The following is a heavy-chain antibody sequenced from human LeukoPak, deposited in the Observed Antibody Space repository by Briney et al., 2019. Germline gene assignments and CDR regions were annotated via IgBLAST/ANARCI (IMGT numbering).Heavy chain of an antibody. CDR2: VNLQGST. J-gene: IGHJ4*02. V-gene: IGHV4-4*02. CDR3: AREGGPYRPLDY. CDR1: GGSITSTNY. Sequence: SETLSLTCGVSGGSITSTNYWTWVRRPPGKGLEWIGAVNLQGSTNYNPSLMGRVAISVDMSENHISLQWTSVTAADTAVYYCAREGGPYRPLDYSGQGTLVTVSS.